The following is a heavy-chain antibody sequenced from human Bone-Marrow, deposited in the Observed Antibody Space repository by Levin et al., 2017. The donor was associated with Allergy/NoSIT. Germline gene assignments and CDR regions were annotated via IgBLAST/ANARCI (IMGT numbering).Heavy chain of an antibody. V-gene: IGHV3-53*01. J-gene: IGHJ3*02. CDR2: LTSGGDT. Sequence: GESLKISCAASGFSGSSTYINWVRLSPGKGLEWVSLLTSGGDTYYADSVKGRFSISRDTFKNTVHLQMNSLRVEDTAVYFCARDYFGSGASWVAFDIWGQGTMVTVSS. CDR1: GFSGSSTY. D-gene: IGHD3-10*01. CDR3: ARDYFGSGASWVAFDI.